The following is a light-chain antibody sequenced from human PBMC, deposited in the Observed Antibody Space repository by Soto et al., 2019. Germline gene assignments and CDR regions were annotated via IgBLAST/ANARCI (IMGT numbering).Light chain of an antibody. CDR3: QHYNEWPLT. CDR1: QTLLRGY. Sequence: EVPLMQSPATLSLSPGETATLSCGASQTLLRGYLAWYQQRPGLAPRLIIYDVSRRATGIPDRFSGSGSGTEFTLTISSLQSEDFAVYYCQHYNEWPLTFGGGTKVDI. CDR2: DVS. V-gene: IGKV3D-20*01. J-gene: IGKJ4*01.